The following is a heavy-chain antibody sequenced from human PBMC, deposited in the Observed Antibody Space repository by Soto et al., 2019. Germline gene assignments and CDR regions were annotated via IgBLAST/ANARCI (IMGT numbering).Heavy chain of an antibody. J-gene: IGHJ4*02. CDR1: GFTFSSYE. Sequence: PGGSLRLSCAASGFTFSSYEMNWVRQAPGKGLEWVSYISSSGSTIYYADSVKGRFTISRGNAKNSLYLQMNSLRAEDTAVYYCARDAPWNPGVFDYWGQGTLVTVSS. D-gene: IGHD1-1*01. CDR2: ISSSGSTI. CDR3: ARDAPWNPGVFDY. V-gene: IGHV3-48*03.